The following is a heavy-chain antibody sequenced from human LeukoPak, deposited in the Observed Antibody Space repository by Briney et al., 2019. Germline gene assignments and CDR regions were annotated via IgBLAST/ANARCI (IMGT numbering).Heavy chain of an antibody. Sequence: SVKVSCKASGGTFSRFAFHWVRQAPGQGLQWMGGLVPIFGTPKYAQNFQGRVTITTDESTSTAYMDLSTLTSEDTAVYYCAIDRENGGYGFCFDNWGQGTLVTVSS. CDR1: GGTFSRFA. J-gene: IGHJ4*02. D-gene: IGHD5-12*01. CDR2: LVPIFGTP. CDR3: AIDRENGGYGFCFDN. V-gene: IGHV1-69*05.